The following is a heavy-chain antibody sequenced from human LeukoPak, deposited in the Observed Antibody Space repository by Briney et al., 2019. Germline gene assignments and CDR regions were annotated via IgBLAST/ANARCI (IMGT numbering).Heavy chain of an antibody. Sequence: GGSLRLSCAASGFTFSTDWMSWFRQAPGKGLEWVANIKQDGSEKYYVDSVKGRFTISRDNAKNSLYLQMNSLRAEDTAVYYCARIGLWAYGRFYFDFWGQGTLVTVSS. J-gene: IGHJ4*02. CDR1: GFTFSTDW. CDR2: IKQDGSEK. V-gene: IGHV3-7*01. CDR3: ARIGLWAYGRFYFDF. D-gene: IGHD4/OR15-4a*01.